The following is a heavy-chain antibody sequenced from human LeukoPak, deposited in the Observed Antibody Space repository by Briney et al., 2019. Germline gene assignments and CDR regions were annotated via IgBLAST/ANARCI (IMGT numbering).Heavy chain of an antibody. CDR2: IGASGGGT. J-gene: IGHJ4*02. V-gene: IGHV3-23*01. CDR1: GITLSNYG. D-gene: IGHD3-22*01. CDR3: AKRGVVIRVILVGFHKEAYYFDS. Sequence: GSLRLSFAVSGITLSNYGMSWVRQAPGKGLEWVAGIGASGGGTNYSDSVKGRFTISRDNPKNTLYLQMISLRAEDTAVYFCAKRGVVIRVILVGFHKEAYYFDSWGQGALVTVSS.